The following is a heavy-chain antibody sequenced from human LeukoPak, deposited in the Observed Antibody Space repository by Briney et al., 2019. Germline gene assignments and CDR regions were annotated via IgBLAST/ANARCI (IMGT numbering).Heavy chain of an antibody. V-gene: IGHV3-21*01. J-gene: IGHJ5*02. CDR2: ISSSSSYI. CDR3: ARGLVFRGDP. Sequence: PGGSLRLTCAASGFTFSSYSMNWVRQAPGKGLEWVSSISSSSSYIYYADSVKGRFTISRDNAKNSLYLQMNSLRAEDTAVYYCARGLVFRGDPWGQGTLVTVSS. CDR1: GFTFSSYS. D-gene: IGHD7-27*01.